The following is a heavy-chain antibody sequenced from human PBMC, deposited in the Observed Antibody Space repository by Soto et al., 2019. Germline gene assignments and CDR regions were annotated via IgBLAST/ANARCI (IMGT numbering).Heavy chain of an antibody. CDR2: IYYSGST. V-gene: IGHV4-39*01. Sequence: SETLSLTCTVSGGSISSSSYYWGWIRQPPGKGLEWIGSIYYSGSTYYNPSLKSRVTISVDTSKNQFSLKLSPVTAADAAVYYCARRLRDYYGSGSYYHYGMDVWGQGTTVTVSS. CDR1: GGSISSSSYY. CDR3: ARRLRDYYGSGSYYHYGMDV. D-gene: IGHD3-10*01. J-gene: IGHJ6*02.